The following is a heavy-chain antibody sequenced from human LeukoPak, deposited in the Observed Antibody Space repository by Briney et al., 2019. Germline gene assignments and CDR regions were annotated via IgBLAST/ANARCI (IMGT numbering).Heavy chain of an antibody. CDR1: GFTFSSYG. V-gene: IGHV3-33*01. CDR2: IWYDGSNK. Sequence: GGSLRLSCAASGFTFSSYGMHWVRQAPGKGLEWVAVIWYDGSNKYYADSVKGRFTISRDNSKNTLYLQMNSLRAEDTAVYYCARVRRYYDFSSGYSSLGMDVWGQGTTVTVSS. J-gene: IGHJ6*02. D-gene: IGHD3-3*01. CDR3: ARVRRYYDFSSGYSSLGMDV.